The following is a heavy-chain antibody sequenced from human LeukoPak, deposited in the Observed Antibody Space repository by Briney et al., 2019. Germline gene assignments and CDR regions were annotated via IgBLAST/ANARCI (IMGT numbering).Heavy chain of an antibody. D-gene: IGHD3-10*01. V-gene: IGHV4-59*01. Sequence: PSETLSLTCTVSGGSISSYYWSWIRQPPGKGLEWIGYIYYSGSTNYNPSLKSRVTISVDTSKNQFSLKLSSVTAADTAVYYCARVRGFGELSSDNYYYMDVWGKGTTVTVSS. CDR3: ARVRGFGELSSDNYYYMDV. CDR2: IYYSGST. J-gene: IGHJ6*03. CDR1: GGSISSYY.